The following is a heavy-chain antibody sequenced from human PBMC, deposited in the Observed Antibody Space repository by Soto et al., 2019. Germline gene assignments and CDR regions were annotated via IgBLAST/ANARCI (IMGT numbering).Heavy chain of an antibody. CDR3: ARGYSSGWQPLA. CDR2: IYYSGST. Sequence: QVQLQESGPGLVKPSQTLSLTCTVSGGSISSGGYYWSWIRQHPGKGLEWIGYIYYSGSTYYNPSPKSRVTISVDTSKNQFSLKLSSVTAADTAVYYCARGYSSGWQPLAWGQGTLVTVSS. D-gene: IGHD6-19*01. CDR1: GGSISSGGYY. J-gene: IGHJ5*02. V-gene: IGHV4-31*03.